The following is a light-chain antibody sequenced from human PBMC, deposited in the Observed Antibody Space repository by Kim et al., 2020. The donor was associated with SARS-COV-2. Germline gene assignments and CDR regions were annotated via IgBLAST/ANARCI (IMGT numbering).Light chain of an antibody. Sequence: DIQMTQSPSTLSASVGDRVTITCRASQNINNWLAWYQQKPGKAPNLLIYKASSLESGVPSKFSGSGSGTEFTLTISSLQPGDFATYYCQQYDSYPLAFGGGTKVDIK. V-gene: IGKV1-5*03. CDR2: KAS. J-gene: IGKJ4*01. CDR3: QQYDSYPLA. CDR1: QNINNW.